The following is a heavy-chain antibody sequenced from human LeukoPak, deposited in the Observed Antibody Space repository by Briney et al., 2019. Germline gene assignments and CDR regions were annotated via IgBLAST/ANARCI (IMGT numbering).Heavy chain of an antibody. CDR1: GFTFSGSA. CDR3: TRQEYYDVLTGQPVDY. V-gene: IGHV3-73*01. J-gene: IGHJ4*02. Sequence: PGGSLKLSCAASGFTFSGSAMHWPRQASGKGLEWVGRIRSKANSYATAYAASVKGSFTISRDDSKNTAYLQMNSLKTEDTAVYYCTRQEYYDVLTGQPVDYWGQGTLVTVSS. D-gene: IGHD3-9*01. CDR2: IRSKANSYAT.